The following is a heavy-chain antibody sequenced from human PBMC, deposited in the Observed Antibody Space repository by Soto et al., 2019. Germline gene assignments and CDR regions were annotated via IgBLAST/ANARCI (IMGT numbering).Heavy chain of an antibody. D-gene: IGHD2-15*01. CDR2: IWYDGSNK. CDR3: AREGGGSPGDYYYYYGMDV. J-gene: IGHJ6*02. CDR1: GFTFSSYG. Sequence: QVQLVESGGGVVQPGRSLRLSCAASGFTFSSYGMHWVRQAPGKGLEWVAVIWYDGSNKYYADSVKGRFTISRDNSKNTLYLQRNSLRAEDTAVYYCAREGGGSPGDYYYYYGMDVWGQGTTVTVSS. V-gene: IGHV3-33*01.